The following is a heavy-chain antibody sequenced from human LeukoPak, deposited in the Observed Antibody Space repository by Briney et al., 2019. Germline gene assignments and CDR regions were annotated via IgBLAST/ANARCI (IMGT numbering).Heavy chain of an antibody. V-gene: IGHV4-34*01. D-gene: IGHD6-19*01. CDR2: INHSGST. Sequence: PSETLSLTCTVSDGSTTSNYWSWIRQPPGKGLEWIGEINHSGSTNYNPSLKSRVTISVDTSKNQFSLKLSSVTAADTAVYYCARGRSSGFPLRYWGQGTLVTVSS. CDR1: DGSTTSNY. J-gene: IGHJ4*02. CDR3: ARGRSSGFPLRY.